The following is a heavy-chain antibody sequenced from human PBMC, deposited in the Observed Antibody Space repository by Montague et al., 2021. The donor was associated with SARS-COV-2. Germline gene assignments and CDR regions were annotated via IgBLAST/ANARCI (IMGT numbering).Heavy chain of an antibody. D-gene: IGHD3-22*01. CDR2: INQRGTS. V-gene: IGHV4-34*01. Sequence: SETLSLTCAVYGGSITDYYWRWIRQPPGKGLEWIGEINQRGTSNYNPSLKSRVSISVDTSKNQFSLYLGSVNAEDTAVYYCARGRQHFNMIVVVMTGGEYYFDYWAQGTLVTVSS. J-gene: IGHJ4*02. CDR3: ARGRQHFNMIVVVMTGGEYYFDY. CDR1: GGSITDYY.